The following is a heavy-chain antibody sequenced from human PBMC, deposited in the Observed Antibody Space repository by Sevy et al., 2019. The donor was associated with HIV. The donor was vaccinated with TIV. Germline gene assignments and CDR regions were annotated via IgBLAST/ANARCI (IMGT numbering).Heavy chain of an antibody. Sequence: GGSLRLSCAASGFTFSSYSMNWVRQAPGKGLEWVTSISSGSRYIYYVDSVKGRFTVSRDNSKNSLYLQMNSLRAEDTAVYYCARDLSAHIDYYSMDVWGQGTTVTVSS. CDR1: GFTFSSYS. J-gene: IGHJ6*02. D-gene: IGHD1-26*01. V-gene: IGHV3-21*01. CDR3: ARDLSAHIDYYSMDV. CDR2: ISSGSRYI.